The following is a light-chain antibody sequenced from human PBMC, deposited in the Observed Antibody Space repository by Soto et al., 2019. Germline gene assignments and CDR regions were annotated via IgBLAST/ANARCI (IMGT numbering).Light chain of an antibody. CDR2: GAS. CDR1: QSVSSSY. Sequence: EIVLTQSPGTLSLSPGERATLSCRASQSVSSSYLAWYQKKPGQAPRLLIYGASSRATGIPDRFSGSGSGTDFTLTISRLEPEAFAVYYCQQYGSSPPITFGQGTRLEIK. V-gene: IGKV3-20*01. CDR3: QQYGSSPPIT. J-gene: IGKJ5*01.